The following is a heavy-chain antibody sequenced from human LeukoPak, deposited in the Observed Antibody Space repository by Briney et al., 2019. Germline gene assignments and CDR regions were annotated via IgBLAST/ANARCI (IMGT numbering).Heavy chain of an antibody. CDR3: ARVRPGVRDGYNNDY. J-gene: IGHJ4*02. D-gene: IGHD5-24*01. CDR1: GYTFTGYY. Sequence: ASVKVSRKASGYTFTGYYMHWVRQAPGQGLEWMGRINPNSGGTNYAQKFQGRVTMTRDTSISTAYMELSRLRSDDTAVYYCARVRPGVRDGYNNDYWGQGTLVTVSS. V-gene: IGHV1-2*06. CDR2: INPNSGGT.